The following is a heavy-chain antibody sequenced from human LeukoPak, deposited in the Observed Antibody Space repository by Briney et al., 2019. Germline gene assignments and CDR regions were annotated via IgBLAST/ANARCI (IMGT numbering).Heavy chain of an antibody. CDR1: GFSLSTSGMC. CDR2: IDWDDDK. CDR3: ARLRGGNTAMIDY. J-gene: IGHJ4*02. D-gene: IGHD5-18*01. V-gene: IGHV2-70*11. Sequence: SGPALVKPTQTLTLTCTFSGFSLSTSGMCVSWIRQPPGKALEWLARIDWDDDKSYKTSLRTRLTISKDTSKNQVVLTMTNMDPVDTATYYCARLRGGNTAMIDYWGQGTLVTVSS.